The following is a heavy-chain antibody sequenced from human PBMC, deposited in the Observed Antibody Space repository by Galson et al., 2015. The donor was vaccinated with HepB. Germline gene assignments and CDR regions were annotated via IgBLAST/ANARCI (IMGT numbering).Heavy chain of an antibody. V-gene: IGHV2-26*01. J-gene: IGHJ3*02. CDR3: ARIHRFYDSGGYFRAFDI. CDR1: GFSLSNTRMG. D-gene: IGHD3-22*01. CDR2: IFSNDEE. Sequence: PALVKPTQTLTLTCTVSGFSLSNTRMGVSWVRQPPGKALEWLAHIFSNDEESYSTSLKSRLTISEDTSKSQVVLTMTNMDPVDTATYFCARIHRFYDSGGYFRAFDIWGQGTVVTVSS.